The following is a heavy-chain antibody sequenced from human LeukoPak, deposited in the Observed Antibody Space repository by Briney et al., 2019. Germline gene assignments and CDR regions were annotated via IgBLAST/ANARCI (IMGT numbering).Heavy chain of an antibody. J-gene: IGHJ4*02. CDR3: ARGCTLWFGEFSPFDY. CDR1: GYTFTGYY. V-gene: IGHV1-2*02. D-gene: IGHD3-10*01. Sequence: ASVKVSCKASGYTFTGYYMHWVRQAPGQGLEWMGWINPNSGGTNYAQKFQGRVTMTRDTSISTAYMELSRLRSDDTAVYYCARGCTLWFGEFSPFDYWGQGTLVTASS. CDR2: INPNSGGT.